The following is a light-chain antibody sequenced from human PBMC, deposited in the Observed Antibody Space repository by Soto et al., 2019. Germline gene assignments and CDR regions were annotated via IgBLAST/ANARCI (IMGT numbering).Light chain of an antibody. Sequence: DIQMTQSPSSLSASVGDRVTITCQASQDISKYLNWYQQKPGKAPKLLIYDASNLETGVPSRFSGSGSGTDFTFTISSLQPEDFATYYCQQYDNLRRTFGQGTKLEIK. CDR2: DAS. CDR3: QQYDNLRRT. V-gene: IGKV1-33*01. CDR1: QDISKY. J-gene: IGKJ2*01.